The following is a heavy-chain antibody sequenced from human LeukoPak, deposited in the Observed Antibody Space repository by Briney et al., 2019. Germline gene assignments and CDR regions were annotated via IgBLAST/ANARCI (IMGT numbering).Heavy chain of an antibody. CDR3: ASHSSGYYTYFDY. V-gene: IGHV3-33*01. J-gene: IGHJ4*02. D-gene: IGHD3-22*01. CDR1: GFTFSSYG. Sequence: GGSLRLSCAASGFTFSSYGMHWVRQAPGKGLEWVAVIWYDGSNKYYADSVKGRFTISRDNSKNTLFLQMNSLRAEDTAVYYCASHSSGYYTYFDYWGQGTLVTVSS. CDR2: IWYDGSNK.